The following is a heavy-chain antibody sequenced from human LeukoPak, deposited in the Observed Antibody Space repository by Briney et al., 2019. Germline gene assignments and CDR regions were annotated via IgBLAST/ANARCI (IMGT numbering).Heavy chain of an antibody. CDR2: IYYSGST. CDR3: ARGVETREYSSYAGIDY. Sequence: PSETLSLTCTVSGGSISSCDYYWSWIRQPPGKGLEWIGYIYYSGSTYYNPSLKSRVTISVDTSKNQFSLKLSSVTAADTAVYYCARGVETREYSSYAGIDYWGQGTLVTVSS. V-gene: IGHV4-30-4*01. CDR1: GGSISSCDYY. D-gene: IGHD6-6*01. J-gene: IGHJ4*02.